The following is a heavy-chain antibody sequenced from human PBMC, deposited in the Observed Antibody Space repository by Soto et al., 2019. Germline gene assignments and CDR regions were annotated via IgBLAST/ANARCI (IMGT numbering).Heavy chain of an antibody. J-gene: IGHJ5*02. Sequence: GGSLRLSCAASGFTFSGYSMNWVRQAPGKGLEWVASISTRSDIYYADSVKGRFTISRDNAKNSLYLQMNSLRAEDTAVYYCARALSGEELIVDPWGQGTLVTVSS. CDR3: ARALSGEELIVDP. CDR1: GFTFSGYS. V-gene: IGHV3-21*01. D-gene: IGHD3-10*01. CDR2: ISTRSDI.